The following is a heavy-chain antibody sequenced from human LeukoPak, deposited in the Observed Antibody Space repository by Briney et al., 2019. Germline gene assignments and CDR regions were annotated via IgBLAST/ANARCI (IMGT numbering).Heavy chain of an antibody. CDR2: FDPEDGET. Sequence: ASVTVSCKVSGYTLTELSMHWVRQAPGKGLEWMGGFDPEDGETIYAQKFQGRVTMTEDTSTDTAYMELSSLRSEDTAVYYCAIHPSVTGLERDFDYWGQGTLVTVSS. V-gene: IGHV1-24*01. CDR3: AIHPSVTGLERDFDY. CDR1: GYTLTELS. D-gene: IGHD1-1*01. J-gene: IGHJ4*02.